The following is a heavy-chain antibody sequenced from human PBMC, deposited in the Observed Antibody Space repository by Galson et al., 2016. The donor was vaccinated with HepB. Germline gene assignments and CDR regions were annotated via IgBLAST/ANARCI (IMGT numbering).Heavy chain of an antibody. V-gene: IGHV6-1*01. CDR1: GDSVSSDTAA. D-gene: IGHD2-15*01. Sequence: CAISGDSVSSDTAAWNWIRQSPSRGLEWLGRTYYRSKWYNDYAVSVKSRITINPDTSTNQFSLQLSSATPEDTAVYYCAREPGHCTGNSCYSGGMDVWGQGTTVTVSS. J-gene: IGHJ6*02. CDR3: AREPGHCTGNSCYSGGMDV. CDR2: TYYRSKWYN.